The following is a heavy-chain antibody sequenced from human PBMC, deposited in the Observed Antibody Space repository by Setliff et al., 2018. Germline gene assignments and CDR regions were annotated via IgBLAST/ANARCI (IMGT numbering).Heavy chain of an antibody. V-gene: IGHV1-18*01. J-gene: IGHJ4*02. D-gene: IGHD5-12*01. CDR2: ISSYNGKT. CDR3: ARCLPFLSGYDRGAFDN. Sequence: VASVKVSCKASGYIFTSYGISWVRQAPGQGLEWMGWISSYNGKTNYAQKLQGRVTMTTDTSTSTAYMELRSLRSDDTAVYYCARCLPFLSGYDRGAFDNWGQGTLVTVSS. CDR1: GYIFTSYG.